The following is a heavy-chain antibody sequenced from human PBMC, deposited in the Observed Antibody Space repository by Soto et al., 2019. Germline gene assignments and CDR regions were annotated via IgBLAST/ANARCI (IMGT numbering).Heavy chain of an antibody. Sequence: ASVKVSCKASGYTFTSYGISWVRQAPGQGLEWMGWISAYNGNTNYAQKLQGRVTMTTDTSTSTAYMELRSLRSDDTAVYYCARLRFLEWLSTYYFDYWGKGTLVTVSS. J-gene: IGHJ4*02. D-gene: IGHD3-3*01. V-gene: IGHV1-18*01. CDR3: ARLRFLEWLSTYYFDY. CDR2: ISAYNGNT. CDR1: GYTFTSYG.